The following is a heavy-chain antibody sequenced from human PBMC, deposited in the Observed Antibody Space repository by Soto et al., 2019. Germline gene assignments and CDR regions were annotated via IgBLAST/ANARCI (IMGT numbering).Heavy chain of an antibody. CDR2: IYWNDAT. Sequence: QITLKESGPTLVKPTQTLTLTCTFSGFSLSTSGVGVGWIRQPPGKALEWLALIYWNDATRYSPSLKSRLTITKDTSKNQVVLTMTNMYPVDTATYYCAHDGLLGTISFAVDIWGQGTMVTVSS. J-gene: IGHJ3*02. D-gene: IGHD1-7*01. CDR1: GFSLSTSGVG. CDR3: AHDGLLGTISFAVDI. V-gene: IGHV2-5*01.